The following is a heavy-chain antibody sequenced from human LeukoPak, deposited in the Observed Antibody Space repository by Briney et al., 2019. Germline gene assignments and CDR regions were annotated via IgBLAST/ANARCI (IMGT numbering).Heavy chain of an antibody. CDR2: MNPNSGGK. CDR1: GYTFNGHY. CDR3: ARDRRVYYYDSSGHTRNMDV. Sequence: ASVKVSCTASGYTFNGHYMHWVRQAPGQGLEWMGWMNPNSGGKNYAQKLKGRVTMTRDTSITTAYMELSRLRPDYTAVYYCARDRRVYYYDSSGHTRNMDVWGKGTTVTVSS. V-gene: IGHV1-2*02. D-gene: IGHD3-22*01. J-gene: IGHJ6*03.